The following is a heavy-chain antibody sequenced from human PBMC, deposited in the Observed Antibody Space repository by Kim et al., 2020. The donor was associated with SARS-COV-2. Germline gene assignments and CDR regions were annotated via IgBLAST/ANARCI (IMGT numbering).Heavy chain of an antibody. CDR2: IYPGDSDT. CDR3: ASGYYDILTGYYQPVFDY. Sequence: GESLKISCKGSGYSFTSYWIGWVRQMPGKGLEWMGIIYPGDSDTRYSPSFQGQVTISADKSISTAYLQWSSLKASDTAMYYCASGYYDILTGYYQPVFDYWGQGTLVTVSS. V-gene: IGHV5-51*01. D-gene: IGHD3-9*01. J-gene: IGHJ4*02. CDR1: GYSFTSYW.